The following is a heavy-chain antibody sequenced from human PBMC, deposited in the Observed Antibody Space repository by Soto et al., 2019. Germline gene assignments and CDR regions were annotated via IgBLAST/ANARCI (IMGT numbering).Heavy chain of an antibody. CDR3: ARHNYGSGSTYFDY. CDR1: GGSISSYY. Sequence: QVQLQESGPGLVKPSETLSLTCTVPGGSISSYYWSWIRQPPGKGLEWIGYIYYSGSTNYNPSLKSRVTISLDTSKNQFSLKLNSMTAADTAVYYCARHNYGSGSTYFDYWGQGTLVTVSS. D-gene: IGHD3-10*01. V-gene: IGHV4-59*08. J-gene: IGHJ4*02. CDR2: IYYSGST.